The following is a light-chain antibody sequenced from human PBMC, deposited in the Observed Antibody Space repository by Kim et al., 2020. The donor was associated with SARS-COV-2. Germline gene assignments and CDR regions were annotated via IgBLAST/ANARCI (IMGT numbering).Light chain of an antibody. CDR2: DNN. V-gene: IGLV1-51*01. CDR1: SSNIGNNY. CDR3: GTWDSSLL. J-gene: IGLJ2*01. Sequence: QSVLTQPPSVSAAPGQKVTISCSGSSSNIGNNYVSWYQQLPGTAPKLLIYDNNKRPSGIPDRFSGSKSGTSATLGITGLQTGDEADYYCGTWDSSLLFGGGTQLTVL.